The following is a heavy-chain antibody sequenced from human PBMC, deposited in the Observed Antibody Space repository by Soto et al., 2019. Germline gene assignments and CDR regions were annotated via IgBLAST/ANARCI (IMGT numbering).Heavy chain of an antibody. CDR3: ARAPSGSYPEFDY. CDR1: GFIFSSYT. J-gene: IGHJ4*02. CDR2: ITYDGSNQ. Sequence: QVQLVESGGGVVQPGRSLRLSCAASGFIFSSYTMHWVRQAPGKGQEWVGVITYDGSNQYYADSVKGRFTISRDNSRNMLFRQMNSLRPDDTAVYYCARAPSGSYPEFDYWGQGTLVTVSS. D-gene: IGHD1-26*01. V-gene: IGHV3-30-3*01.